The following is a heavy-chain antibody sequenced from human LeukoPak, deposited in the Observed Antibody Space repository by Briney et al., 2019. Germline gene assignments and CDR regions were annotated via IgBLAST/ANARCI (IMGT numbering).Heavy chain of an antibody. V-gene: IGHV4-59*08. CDR1: GGSISSYY. J-gene: IGHJ4*02. CDR3: ARGGGYCSSTSCFYFDY. D-gene: IGHD2-2*01. CDR2: IYYSGST. Sequence: SETLSLTCTVSGGSISSYYWSWIRQPPGKGLEWFGYIYYSGSTNYNPSLKSRVTISVDTSKNQFSLKLSSVTAADTAVYHCARGGGYCSSTSCFYFDYWGQGTLVTVSS.